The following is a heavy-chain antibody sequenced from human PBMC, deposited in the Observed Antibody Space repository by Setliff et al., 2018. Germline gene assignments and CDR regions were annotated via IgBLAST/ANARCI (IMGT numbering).Heavy chain of an antibody. CDR2: IYHSGST. CDR3: ARQVSWFGP. Sequence: PSETLSLTCAVSGYSISSGYYWGWIRQPPGKGLEWIGSIYHSGSTYYNPSLKSRVTISVDTSKNQFSLKLSSVTAADTAVYYCARQVSWFGPWGQGTLVTVS. V-gene: IGHV4-38-2*01. J-gene: IGHJ5*02. CDR1: GYSISSGYY.